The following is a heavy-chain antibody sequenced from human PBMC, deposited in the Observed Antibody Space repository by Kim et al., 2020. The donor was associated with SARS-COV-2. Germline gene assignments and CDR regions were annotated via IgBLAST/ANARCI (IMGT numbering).Heavy chain of an antibody. J-gene: IGHJ5*02. CDR3: AKEVSVFTQNTGGDFFGS. CDR2: ISGSGGST. CDR1: GFTFTTYT. V-gene: IGHV3-23*01. D-gene: IGHD3-3*01. Sequence: GGSLRLSCVASGFTFTTYTMHWVRQAPGKGLEWVSGISGSGGSTYYADSVKGRFTISRDSSKNTLYLQMNSLRVEDTAVYYCAKEVSVFTQNTGGDFFGSWGQGALVTVSS.